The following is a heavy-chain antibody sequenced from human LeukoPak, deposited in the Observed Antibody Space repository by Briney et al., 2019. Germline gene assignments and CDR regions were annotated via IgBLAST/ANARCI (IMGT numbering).Heavy chain of an antibody. CDR2: ISGSGGST. Sequence: GGSLRLSCAVSGFTFSSYGMSWVRQAPGKGLEWVSAISGSGGSTYYADSVKGRFTISRDNSKKTLYLQMNSLRAEDTAVYYCAKEAYSSSWFDYWGQGTLVTVSS. CDR1: GFTFSSYG. D-gene: IGHD6-13*01. V-gene: IGHV3-23*01. J-gene: IGHJ4*02. CDR3: AKEAYSSSWFDY.